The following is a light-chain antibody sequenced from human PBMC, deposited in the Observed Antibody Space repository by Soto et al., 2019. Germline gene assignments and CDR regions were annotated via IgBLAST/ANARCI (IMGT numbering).Light chain of an antibody. CDR3: QQYNSYSRT. Sequence: DIQMTQSPSTLSASVGDRVTITCRASQSVSIWLAWYQQKPGKAPNLLIYKASSLESGVPSRFSGSGSGTEFTLTISSLQPDDFATYYCQQYNSYSRTFGQGTKVAIK. CDR1: QSVSIW. V-gene: IGKV1-5*03. CDR2: KAS. J-gene: IGKJ1*01.